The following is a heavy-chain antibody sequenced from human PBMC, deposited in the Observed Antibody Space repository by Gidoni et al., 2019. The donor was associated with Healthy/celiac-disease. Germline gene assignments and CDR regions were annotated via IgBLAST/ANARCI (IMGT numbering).Heavy chain of an antibody. D-gene: IGHD2-2*01. J-gene: IGHJ4*02. CDR1: GFSLSTRGVG. V-gene: IGHV2-5*02. Sequence: QITLTESGPTLVRPTQTLALTCTFSGFSLSTRGVGVGRIRQPPGKALEWLALIYWDDVQRYSPALKRRPTITNDTYKTQVVLTMTNMDPVDTATYYCAHAEGYCSSTSCYLFDYWGQGTLVTVSS. CDR2: IYWDDVQ. CDR3: AHAEGYCSSTSCYLFDY.